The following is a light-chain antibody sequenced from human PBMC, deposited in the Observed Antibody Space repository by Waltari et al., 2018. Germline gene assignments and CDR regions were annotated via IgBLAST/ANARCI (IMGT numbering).Light chain of an antibody. V-gene: IGKV1-12*01. J-gene: IGKJ4*01. CDR2: AAS. Sequence: DIQMTQSPSSVSASVGDRVTITCRASQVISSWLAWYQQKPGKAPKPLIYAASSLQGAVPSRFSGSGSGTDFTLTISSLQPEDFATYFCQQANSFPPLTFGGGTKVEIK. CDR3: QQANSFPPLT. CDR1: QVISSW.